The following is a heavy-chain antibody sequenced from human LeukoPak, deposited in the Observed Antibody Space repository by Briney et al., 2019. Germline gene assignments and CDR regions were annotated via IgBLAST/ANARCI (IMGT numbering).Heavy chain of an antibody. D-gene: IGHD7-27*01. CDR1: GFTFSDYY. V-gene: IGHV3-11*04. Sequence: GGSLRLSCAASGFTFSDYYMSWIRQAPGKGLEWVSYISSSGSTIYYADSAKGRFTISRDNAKNSLYLQMNSLRAEDTAVYYCARARTGDLYYFDYWGQGPLVTVSS. CDR2: ISSSGSTI. J-gene: IGHJ4*02. CDR3: ARARTGDLYYFDY.